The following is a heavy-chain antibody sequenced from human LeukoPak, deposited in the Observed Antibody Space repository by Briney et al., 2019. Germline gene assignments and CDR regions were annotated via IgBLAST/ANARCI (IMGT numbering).Heavy chain of an antibody. CDR2: LNHSGST. D-gene: IGHD6-13*01. Sequence: SETLSLTCAVYGGSFSGYYWSWIRQPPGKGLEWIGELNHSGSTNYNPSLKSRVTISVDTSKNQFSLKLSSVTAADTAVYYCAIKAAAGKSSGWFDPWGQGTLVTVSS. J-gene: IGHJ5*02. CDR1: GGSFSGYY. V-gene: IGHV4-34*01. CDR3: AIKAAAGKSSGWFDP.